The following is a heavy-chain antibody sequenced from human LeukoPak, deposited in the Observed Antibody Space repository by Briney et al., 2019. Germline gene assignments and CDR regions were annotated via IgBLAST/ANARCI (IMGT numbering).Heavy chain of an antibody. CDR2: ISGSGAST. J-gene: IGHJ4*02. D-gene: IGHD1-26*01. CDR3: AKGGDLGWELPFEPINDH. V-gene: IGHV3-23*01. CDR1: GFTFSSYD. Sequence: GGSLRLSCAASGFTFSSYDMSWVRQAPGKGLEWVSGISGSGASTYYADSVKGRFTISRDNSKNTLSLQMNSLRGEDTAVYYCAKGGDLGWELPFEPINDHWGQGTLVTVSS.